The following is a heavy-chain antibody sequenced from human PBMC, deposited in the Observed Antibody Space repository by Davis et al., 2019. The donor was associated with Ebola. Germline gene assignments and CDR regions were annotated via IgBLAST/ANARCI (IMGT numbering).Heavy chain of an antibody. CDR1: GFTFSCAA. CDR3: TRLYGNGWTGVDY. J-gene: IGHJ4*02. D-gene: IGHD6-19*01. Sequence: GESLKISCAASGFTFSCAALHWVRQAAGKGLEWIGRIRSKSNSYATAYAASVEGRFTISRDDSKNTAYLQMNSLRTEDTALYYCTRLYGNGWTGVDYWGQGTLVTVSS. V-gene: IGHV3-73*01. CDR2: IRSKSNSYAT.